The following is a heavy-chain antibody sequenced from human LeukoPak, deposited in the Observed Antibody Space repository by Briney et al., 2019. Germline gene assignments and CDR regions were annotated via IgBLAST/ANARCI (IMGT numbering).Heavy chain of an antibody. J-gene: IGHJ3*02. CDR2: IIPIFGTA. CDR3: ARDFTYGAIDAFDI. D-gene: IGHD2-2*02. CDR1: GGTFSSYA. Sequence: ASVKVSCKASGGTFSSYAISWVRQAPGQGLEWMGGIIPIFGTANYAQKFQGRATITTDESTSTAYMELSSLRSEDTAVYYCARDFTYGAIDAFDIWGQGTMVTVSS. V-gene: IGHV1-69*05.